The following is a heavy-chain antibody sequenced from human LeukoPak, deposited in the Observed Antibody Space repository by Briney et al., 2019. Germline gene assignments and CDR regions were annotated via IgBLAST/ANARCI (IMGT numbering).Heavy chain of an antibody. D-gene: IGHD2-15*01. CDR2: ISSSGSTI. Sequence: GGSLRLSCAASGFTFSDYYMSWIRQAPGKGLEWVSYISSSGSTIYYADSVKGRYTISRDNAKNSLYLQMNSLRAEDTAVYYCARSRGYCSGGSCYFWFDPWGQGTLVTVSS. CDR3: ARSRGYCSGGSCYFWFDP. J-gene: IGHJ5*02. CDR1: GFTFSDYY. V-gene: IGHV3-11*01.